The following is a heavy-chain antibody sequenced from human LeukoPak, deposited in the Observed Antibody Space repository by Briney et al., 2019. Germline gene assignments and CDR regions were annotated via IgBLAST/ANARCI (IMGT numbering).Heavy chain of an antibody. D-gene: IGHD4-17*01. Sequence: QPGGSLRLSCAASGFTFSSYSMNWVRQAPGKGLEWVPYISSSSSTIYYADSVKGRFTISRDNAKNSLYLQMNSLRAEDTAVYYCARDQDYGVGSDYYYMDVWGKGTTVTVSS. CDR1: GFTFSSYS. CDR2: ISSSSSTI. V-gene: IGHV3-48*01. CDR3: ARDQDYGVGSDYYYMDV. J-gene: IGHJ6*03.